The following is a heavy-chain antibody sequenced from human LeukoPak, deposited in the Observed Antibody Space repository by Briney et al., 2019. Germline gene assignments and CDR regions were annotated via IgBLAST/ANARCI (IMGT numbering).Heavy chain of an antibody. V-gene: IGHV5-51*01. J-gene: IGHJ6*03. CDR2: IYPGDSDT. D-gene: IGHD1-14*01. CDR1: GYSFTSYW. Sequence: GESLKISCKGSGYSFTSYWIGWVRQMPGKGREWMGIIYPGDSDTRYSPSFQGQVTISADKSISTAYLQWSSLKASDTAMYYCARQQTGDYYYMDVWAKGTTVTVSS. CDR3: ARQQTGDYYYMDV.